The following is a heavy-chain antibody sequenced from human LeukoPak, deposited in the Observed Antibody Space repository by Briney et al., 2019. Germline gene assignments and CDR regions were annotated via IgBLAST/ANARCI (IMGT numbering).Heavy chain of an antibody. Sequence: PGGSLRLSCAASGFTVSSNYMSWVRQAPGKGLEWVSVIYSGGSTYYADSVKGRFTISRDNSKNTLYLQMNSLRAEDTAVYYCARAESSGWYRSYYFDCWGQGTLVTVSS. CDR3: ARAESSGWYRSYYFDC. V-gene: IGHV3-53*01. J-gene: IGHJ4*02. CDR2: IYSGGST. CDR1: GFTVSSNY. D-gene: IGHD6-19*01.